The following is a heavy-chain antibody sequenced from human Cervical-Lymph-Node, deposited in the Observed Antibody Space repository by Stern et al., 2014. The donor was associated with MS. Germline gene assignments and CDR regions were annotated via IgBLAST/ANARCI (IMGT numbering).Heavy chain of an antibody. Sequence: QLQLQESGPGLVKPSQTLSLTCTVSGGSITRGGDYWSWVRQRPGKGLEWVGYIIYSGSSYYNPSLKGRVTISVDTSKNQFSLRLTSVTAADTAVYYCARFSLFGEYYFDSWGQGTLVTVSS. CDR3: ARFSLFGEYYFDS. J-gene: IGHJ4*02. CDR2: IIYSGSS. CDR1: GGSITRGGDY. D-gene: IGHD3-10*01. V-gene: IGHV4-31*02.